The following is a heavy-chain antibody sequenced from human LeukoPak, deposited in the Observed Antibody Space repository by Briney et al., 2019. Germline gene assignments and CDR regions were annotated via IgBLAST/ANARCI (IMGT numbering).Heavy chain of an antibody. CDR2: IYYSGST. CDR3: ARPICSGGSCYLGAFDI. D-gene: IGHD2-15*01. Sequence: SETLSLTCTVSGGSISSGDYYWSWIRQPPGKGLEWIGYIYYSGSTYYNPSLKSRVTISVDTSKNQFSLKLSSVTAADTAVYYCARPICSGGSCYLGAFDIWGQGTMVTVFS. V-gene: IGHV4-30-4*08. J-gene: IGHJ3*02. CDR1: GGSISSGDYY.